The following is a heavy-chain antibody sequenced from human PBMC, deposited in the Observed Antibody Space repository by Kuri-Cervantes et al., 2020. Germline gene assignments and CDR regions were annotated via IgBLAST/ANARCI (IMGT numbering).Heavy chain of an antibody. CDR2: ILYDGRNK. CDR1: GLTFSGYA. V-gene: IGHV3-30*01. D-gene: IGHD5-18*01. J-gene: IGHJ4*02. CDR3: ARDLDIQLWLAASPGCLDY. Sequence: LSFTCVASGLTFSGYAMHWVRQAPGKGLEWVAIILYDGRNKYYADSVKGRFTISRDNSKNTLYLQMNSLRAEDTAVYYCARDLDIQLWLAASPGCLDYWGQGTLVTVSS.